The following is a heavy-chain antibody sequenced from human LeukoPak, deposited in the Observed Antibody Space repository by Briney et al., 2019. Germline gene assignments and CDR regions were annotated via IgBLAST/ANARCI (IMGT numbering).Heavy chain of an antibody. Sequence: SETLSLTCTVSGGSISSYYWSWIRQPAGKGLEWIGRIYTSGSTNHNPSLKSRVTMSVDTSKNQFFLKLSSVTAADTAVYYCARGHCSSTSCYSVGWFDPWGQGTLVTVSS. V-gene: IGHV4-4*07. J-gene: IGHJ5*02. CDR3: ARGHCSSTSCYSVGWFDP. D-gene: IGHD2-2*01. CDR1: GGSISSYY. CDR2: IYTSGST.